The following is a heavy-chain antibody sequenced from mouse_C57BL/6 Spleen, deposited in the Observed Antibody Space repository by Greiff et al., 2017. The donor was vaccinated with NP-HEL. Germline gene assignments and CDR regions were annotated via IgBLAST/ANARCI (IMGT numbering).Heavy chain of an antibody. CDR2: IWSDGST. CDR3: ARHEGYDVDGAWFAY. D-gene: IGHD2-10*02. CDR1: GFSLTSYG. Sequence: QVQLKESGPGLVAPSQSLSITCTVSGFSLTSYGVHWVRQPPGKGLEWLVVIWSDGSTTYNSALKSRLSISKDNSKSQVFLKMNSLQTDDTAMYYGARHEGYDVDGAWFAYWGQGTLVTVSA. V-gene: IGHV2-6-1*01. J-gene: IGHJ3*01.